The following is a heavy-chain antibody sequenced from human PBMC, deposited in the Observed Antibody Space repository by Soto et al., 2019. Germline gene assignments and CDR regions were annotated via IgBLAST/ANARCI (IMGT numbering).Heavy chain of an antibody. CDR2: ISAYTDTP. CDR3: ARVIPGVEAWFDP. D-gene: IGHD2-2*01. V-gene: IGHV1-18*01. CDR1: GYTFTNFG. J-gene: IGHJ5*02. Sequence: QVQLVQSGAEVKKPGASVKVSCRASGYTFTNFGVTWVRRAPGQGLEWMGWISAYTDTPNYAQKFQCRVTMTIDTSTITAYIDLRSLTSADKAVYYCARVIPGVEAWFDPWGQVTLVTVSS.